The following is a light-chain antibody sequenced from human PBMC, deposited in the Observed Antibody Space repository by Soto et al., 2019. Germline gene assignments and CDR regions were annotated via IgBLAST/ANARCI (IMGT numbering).Light chain of an antibody. Sequence: EIVLTQSPGTLSLSPGDRATLSCRASQSVSSSYLAWYQQKPGQPPRLLIYGASSRATGIPDRFSGSGSGTDFTLTISRLEPEDFAVYYCQQYGSSLWTFGQGTKVDI. CDR2: GAS. CDR3: QQYGSSLWT. V-gene: IGKV3-20*01. CDR1: QSVSSSY. J-gene: IGKJ1*01.